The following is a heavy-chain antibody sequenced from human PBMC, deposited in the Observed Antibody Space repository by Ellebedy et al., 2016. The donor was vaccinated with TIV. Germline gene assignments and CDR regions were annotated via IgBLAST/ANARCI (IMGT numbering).Heavy chain of an antibody. D-gene: IGHD6-6*01. J-gene: IGHJ3*02. Sequence: GESLKISCNGSGYDFTSNWIAWVRQMPGKGLEWMGIIYPGDSDTRYSPSFQGQVTMSADKSTSAAYLQWSSLKASDTAIYYCARRLAVRSDTFDIWGQGTMVTVSS. V-gene: IGHV5-51*01. CDR2: IYPGDSDT. CDR3: ARRLAVRSDTFDI. CDR1: GYDFTSNW.